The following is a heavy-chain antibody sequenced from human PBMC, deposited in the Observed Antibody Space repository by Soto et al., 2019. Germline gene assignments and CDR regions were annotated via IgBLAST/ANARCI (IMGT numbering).Heavy chain of an antibody. Sequence: GGSKIVSCGAAGFNLRSYSLSWVRQAPGKGLEWVSGTSGSGISTHYADSVKGRFTVSRDNSKNTLYLQMNSLRAEDTAVYNCAKEPVGPDWYFDLWGRGTLVTVSS. V-gene: IGHV3-23*01. J-gene: IGHJ2*01. CDR1: GFNLRSYS. CDR2: TSGSGIST. CDR3: AKEPVGPDWYFDL.